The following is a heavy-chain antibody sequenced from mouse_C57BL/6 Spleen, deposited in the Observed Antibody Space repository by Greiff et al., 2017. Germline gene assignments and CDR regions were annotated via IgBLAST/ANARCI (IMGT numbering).Heavy chain of an antibody. D-gene: IGHD1-1*01. CDR1: GYTFTSYW. J-gene: IGHJ1*03. V-gene: IGHV1-7*01. CDR3: ARSGTTVVASYWCFDV. CDR2: INPSSGYT. Sequence: QVQLQQSGAELAKPGASVKLSCKASGYTFTSYWMHWVKQRPGKGLEWIGYINPSSGYTKYNQKFKDKATLTADKSSRTAYMQLSSLPYEDSAVYYCARSGTTVVASYWCFDVWGTGTTVTVSS.